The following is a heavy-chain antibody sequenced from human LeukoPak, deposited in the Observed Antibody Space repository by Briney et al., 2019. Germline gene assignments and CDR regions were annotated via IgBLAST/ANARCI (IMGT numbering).Heavy chain of an antibody. V-gene: IGHV1-2*02. J-gene: IGHJ4*02. D-gene: IGHD4-23*01. CDR2: INPNSGGT. CDR1: GYTFTDYY. Sequence: ASVTVSYKASGYTFTDYYMHWVRQAPGQGLEWMGWINPNSGGTNYAQKFQGRVTMTRDTSISTAYMELSRLRSDDTAVYYCASSGGNSVHYFDYWGQGTLVTVSS. CDR3: ASSGGNSVHYFDY.